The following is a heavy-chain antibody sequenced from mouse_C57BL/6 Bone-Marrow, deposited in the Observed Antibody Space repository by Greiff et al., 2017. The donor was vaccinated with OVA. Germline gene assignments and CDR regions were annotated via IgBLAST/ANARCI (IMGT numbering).Heavy chain of an antibody. J-gene: IGHJ2*01. Sequence: QVQLQQPGAELVRPGSSVKLSCKASGYTFTSYWMHWVKQRPIQGLEWIGNIDPSDSETHYNQKFKDKATLTVDKSSSTAYMQLSSLTSEDSAVYYCARGANWDYFDYWGQGTTLTVSS. V-gene: IGHV1-52*01. D-gene: IGHD4-1*01. CDR3: ARGANWDYFDY. CDR2: IDPSDSET. CDR1: GYTFTSYW.